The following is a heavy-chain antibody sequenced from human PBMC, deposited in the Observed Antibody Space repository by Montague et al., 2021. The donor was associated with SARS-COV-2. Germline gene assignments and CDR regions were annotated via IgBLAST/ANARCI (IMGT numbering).Heavy chain of an antibody. Sequence: SETLSPTPTLSGGSISSGGYYWDWIRQPPGMGLEWIGTIYYSGSTDYNPSLKSRVTISVDTSRNQFSLKVSSVTAADTAVYYCATTGGPTTVAGPFDYWGQGTPVTVSS. CDR1: GGSISSGGYY. D-gene: IGHD6-19*01. CDR3: ATTGGPTTVAGPFDY. CDR2: IYYSGST. V-gene: IGHV4-39*01. J-gene: IGHJ4*02.